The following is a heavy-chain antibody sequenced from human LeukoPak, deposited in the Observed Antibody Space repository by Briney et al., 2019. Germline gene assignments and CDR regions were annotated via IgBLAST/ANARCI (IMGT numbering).Heavy chain of an antibody. V-gene: IGHV3-64*01. Sequence: GGSLRLSCAASGFTFSSYAIHWVRRPPGKGLEYVSGISYDGTGTYYANSVKGRFTISRDNSRNTLYLQMGSLRAEDMAVYYCARVGASGWFAYWGQGTLVTVSS. CDR3: ARVGASGWFAY. CDR2: ISYDGTGT. J-gene: IGHJ5*01. CDR1: GFTFSSYA. D-gene: IGHD6-19*01.